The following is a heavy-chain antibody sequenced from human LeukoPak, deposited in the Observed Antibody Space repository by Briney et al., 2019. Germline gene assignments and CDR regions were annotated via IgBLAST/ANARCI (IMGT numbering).Heavy chain of an antibody. V-gene: IGHV1-69*13. CDR3: ARALGYSGYDSGRRAFDI. CDR2: IIPIFGTA. Sequence: SVKVSCKASGGTFSSYAISWVRQAPGQGLEWMGGIIPIFGTANYAQKFQGRVTITADESTSTAYMELSSLRSEDTAVYYCARALGYSGYDSGRRAFDIWGQGTMVTVSS. J-gene: IGHJ3*02. D-gene: IGHD5-12*01. CDR1: GGTFSSYA.